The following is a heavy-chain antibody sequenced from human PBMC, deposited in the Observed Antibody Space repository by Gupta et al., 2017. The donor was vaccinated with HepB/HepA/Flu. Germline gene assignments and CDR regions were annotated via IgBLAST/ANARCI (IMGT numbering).Heavy chain of an antibody. Sequence: QVQLQQWGAGPLKPSETLSLTCAVYGGSFSGYYLSWIRQPPGKGLEWIGEINHSGSTNYNPSLKSRVTISVDTSKNQFSLKLSSVTAADTAVYYCARSRKQLASYYFDYWGQGTLVTVSS. J-gene: IGHJ4*02. D-gene: IGHD6-6*01. CDR2: INHSGST. CDR3: ARSRKQLASYYFDY. CDR1: GGSFSGYY. V-gene: IGHV4-34*01.